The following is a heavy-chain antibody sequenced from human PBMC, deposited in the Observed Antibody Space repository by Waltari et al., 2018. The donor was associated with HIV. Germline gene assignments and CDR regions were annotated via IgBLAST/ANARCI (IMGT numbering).Heavy chain of an antibody. V-gene: IGHV4-34*01. CDR1: GGSFSGYW. J-gene: IGHJ6*04. Sequence: VQLQQWGAGLLKPSQTLSLTCAVYGGSFSGYWWSWISQPPGKGPGWIGEIVHSGSTNYNPYLKCRFTRPVDTSTEQFTRRLTSGTAADTAIYYCARGRGLRLYFWTGYSPYGRDRWGKGTSVTVSS. CDR3: ARGRGLRLYFWTGYSPYGRDR. D-gene: IGHD3-3*01. CDR2: IVHSGST.